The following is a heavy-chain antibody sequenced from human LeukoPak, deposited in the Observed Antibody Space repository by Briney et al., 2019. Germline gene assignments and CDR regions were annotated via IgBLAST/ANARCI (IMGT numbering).Heavy chain of an antibody. CDR3: ARDITYWYFDL. V-gene: IGHV4-31*03. Sequence: SQTLSLTCTVSGGTISLGGYYWSWIRQHPGKGLVWLGYINDSGSTYYNPALKSRVSISVDTSKNQFSLRLSSVTAADTAVYSCARDITYWYFDLWGRGTLVTVSS. CDR2: INDSGST. J-gene: IGHJ2*01. CDR1: GGTISLGGYY.